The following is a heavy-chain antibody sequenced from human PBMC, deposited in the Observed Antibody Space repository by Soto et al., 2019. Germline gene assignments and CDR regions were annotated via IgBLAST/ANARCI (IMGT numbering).Heavy chain of an antibody. CDR3: ARVTNVDTAMVGFDY. J-gene: IGHJ4*02. Sequence: ASVKVSCKASGYTFSSYGISWVRQAPGQGLEWMGWISAYNGNTNYAQKLQGRVTMTTDTSTSTAYMELRSLRSDDTAVYYCARVTNVDTAMVGFDYWGQGTLVTVSS. CDR2: ISAYNGNT. CDR1: GYTFSSYG. D-gene: IGHD5-18*01. V-gene: IGHV1-18*01.